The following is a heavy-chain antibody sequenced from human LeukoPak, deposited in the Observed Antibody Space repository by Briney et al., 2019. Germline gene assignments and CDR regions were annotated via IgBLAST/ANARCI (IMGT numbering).Heavy chain of an antibody. CDR1: GYTFTNYA. CDR3: AFADSSGYYFVLDY. J-gene: IGHJ4*02. D-gene: IGHD3-22*01. V-gene: IGHV1-3*01. CDR2: INAGNGNT. Sequence: ASVKVSCKASGYTFTNYAMHWVRQAPGQRLEWMGWINAGNGNTKYSQKFQGRVTITRDTSASTAYMELSSLRSEDTAVYYCAFADSSGYYFVLDYWGQGTLVTVSS.